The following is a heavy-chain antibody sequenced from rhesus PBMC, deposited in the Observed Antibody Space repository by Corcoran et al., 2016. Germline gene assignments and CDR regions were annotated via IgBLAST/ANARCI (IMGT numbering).Heavy chain of an antibody. CDR3: ARAGGFWTGFYGLDS. V-gene: IGHV4-93*01. Sequence: QVQLQESGPAVVKPSETLSLTCVVSGGSISSSNWWSWIRQSPGKGLEWIGGIYGSGWSTEYNPSLKGRVTISKDTSKNQFSLKLSSVTAADTAVYYCARAGGFWTGFYGLDSWGQGVVVTVSS. J-gene: IGHJ6*01. D-gene: IGHD3-3*01. CDR1: GGSISSSNW. CDR2: IYGSGWST.